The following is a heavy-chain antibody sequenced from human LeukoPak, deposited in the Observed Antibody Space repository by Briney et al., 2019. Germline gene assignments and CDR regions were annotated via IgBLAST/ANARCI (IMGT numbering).Heavy chain of an antibody. D-gene: IGHD5-18*01. J-gene: IGHJ4*02. CDR2: ISSSSYI. CDR1: GFTFSSYS. Sequence: GGSLRLSCAASGFTFSSYSMNWVRQAPGKGLEWVSSISSSSYIHYADSLKGRFTFSRDNAKNSLYLQMNSLRAEDTAVYYCARDAAYGYDRFDYWGQGTQVTVSS. V-gene: IGHV3-21*01. CDR3: ARDAAYGYDRFDY.